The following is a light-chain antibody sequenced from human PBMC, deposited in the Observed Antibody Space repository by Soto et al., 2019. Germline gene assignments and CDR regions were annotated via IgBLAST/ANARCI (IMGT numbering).Light chain of an antibody. V-gene: IGKV3-20*01. CDR1: QSVSSSY. Sequence: EIVLTQSPGTLALSPGERATLSCRASQSVSSSYLAWYQHKVGQAPRLLIYAASSRATGIPDRFSGSGSGTGFTFTISRLEPEDFAVYYCHQYGSSQGTFGQGTKVDIK. J-gene: IGKJ1*01. CDR2: AAS. CDR3: HQYGSSQGT.